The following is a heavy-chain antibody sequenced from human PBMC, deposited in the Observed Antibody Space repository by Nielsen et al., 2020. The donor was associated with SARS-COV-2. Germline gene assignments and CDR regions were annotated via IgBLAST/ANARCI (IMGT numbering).Heavy chain of an antibody. Sequence: SETLSLTCTVSGGSISSGEYYWSWIRHHPGKGLEWIGYIYFSGRTCYNPSLKSRVTISVDTSKNQFSLSLRSVTAADTAVYYCARESSGYDHYNYGMDVWGQGTTVTVSS. CDR3: ARESSGYDHYNYGMDV. D-gene: IGHD5-12*01. V-gene: IGHV4-31*03. J-gene: IGHJ6*02. CDR2: IYFSGRT. CDR1: GGSISSGEYY.